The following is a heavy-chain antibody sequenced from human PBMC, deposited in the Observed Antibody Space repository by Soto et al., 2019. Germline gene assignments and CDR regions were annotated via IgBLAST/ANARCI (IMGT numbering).Heavy chain of an antibody. J-gene: IGHJ3*02. Sequence: ASVKVSCKASGYTFTSYAMHWVRQAPGQRLEWMGWINAGNGNTKYSQKFQGRVTIARDTSASTAYMELSSLRSEDTAVYYCASPGIVGRYAFDIWGQGTMVTVSS. CDR2: INAGNGNT. CDR1: GYTFTSYA. D-gene: IGHD1-26*01. CDR3: ASPGIVGRYAFDI. V-gene: IGHV1-3*01.